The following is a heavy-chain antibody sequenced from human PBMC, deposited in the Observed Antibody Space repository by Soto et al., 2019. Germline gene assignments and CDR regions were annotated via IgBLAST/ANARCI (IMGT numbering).Heavy chain of an antibody. D-gene: IGHD4-17*01. CDR1: GFTFSSYA. CDR3: AKDYGDSDWFDP. V-gene: IGHV3-23*01. CDR2: ISVSGGRT. J-gene: IGHJ5*02. Sequence: PWGSLRLSCAASGFTFSSYAMSWVRQAPWKGLEWVSAISVSGGRTYYADSVKCRFAISRDNSRNTLYLQVNSLRAEDTAVYYCAKDYGDSDWFDPWGQGTLVTVSS.